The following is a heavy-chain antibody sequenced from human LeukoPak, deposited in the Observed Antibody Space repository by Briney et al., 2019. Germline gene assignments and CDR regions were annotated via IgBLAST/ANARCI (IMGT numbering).Heavy chain of an antibody. V-gene: IGHV4-34*01. Sequence: SETLSLTCAVYGGSFSGYYWSWIRQPPGKGLEWIGEINHSGSTNYNPSLKSRVTISVDTSKNQYSLKLSSVTAAHTAVYYCARGPMGAMVTDYWGQGTLVTVSS. J-gene: IGHJ4*02. D-gene: IGHD5-18*01. CDR1: GGSFSGYY. CDR2: INHSGST. CDR3: ARGPMGAMVTDY.